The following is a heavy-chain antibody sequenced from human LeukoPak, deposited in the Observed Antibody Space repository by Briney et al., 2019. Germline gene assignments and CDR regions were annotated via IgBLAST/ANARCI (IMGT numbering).Heavy chain of an antibody. J-gene: IGHJ4*02. CDR3: AKRGVVIRVILVGFHKETYYFES. CDR2: ISDSGGRT. D-gene: IGHD3/OR15-3a*01. V-gene: IGHV3-23*01. Sequence: GGSLRLSCAVSGITLSNYGMGWVRQAPGKGLEWVAGISDSGGRTNYADSVKGRFTISKDNPKNTLYLQMNSLRAEDTAVYFCAKRGVVIRVILVGFHKETYYFESWGQGALVTVSS. CDR1: GITLSNYG.